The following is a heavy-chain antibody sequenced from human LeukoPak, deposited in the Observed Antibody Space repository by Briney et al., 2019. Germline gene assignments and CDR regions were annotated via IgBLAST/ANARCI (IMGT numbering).Heavy chain of an antibody. V-gene: IGHV3-11*04. J-gene: IGHJ5*02. CDR2: ISSSGSTI. CDR3: ARDFHGSGSYHTFDP. D-gene: IGHD3-10*01. CDR1: GFTVSSNY. Sequence: GGSLRLSCAASGFTVSSNYMSWVRQAPGKGLEWVSYISSSGSTIYYADSVKGRFTISRDNAKNSLYLQMNSLRAEDTAVYYCARDFHGSGSYHTFDPWGQGTLVTVSS.